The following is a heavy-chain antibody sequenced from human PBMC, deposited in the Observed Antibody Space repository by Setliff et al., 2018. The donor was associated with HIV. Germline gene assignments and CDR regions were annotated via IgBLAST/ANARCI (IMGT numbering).Heavy chain of an antibody. CDR2: IYQTGTT. CDR1: GFSINSGYY. V-gene: IGHV4-38-2*01. J-gene: IGHJ4*02. D-gene: IGHD2-15*01. Sequence: SETLSLTCAVSGFSINSGYYWGWIRQPPGKGLEWIGSIYQTGTTYYNPSLKRRVTISVNTSQNQFPLRLTSVTAADTAVYYCARGPGRFCSGSRCSAFDYWGQGTLVTVSS. CDR3: ARGPGRFCSGSRCSAFDY.